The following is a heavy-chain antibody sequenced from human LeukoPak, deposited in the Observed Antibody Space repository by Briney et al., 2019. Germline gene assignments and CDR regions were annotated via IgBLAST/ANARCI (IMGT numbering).Heavy chain of an antibody. V-gene: IGHV3-30*02. CDR3: AREGYYDSSGYDSFDP. J-gene: IGHJ5*02. CDR2: IRYDGSNK. CDR1: GFTFSSYG. Sequence: GGSLRLSCAASGFTFSSYGMHWVRQAPGKGLEWVAFIRYDGSNKYYADSVKGRFTISRDNAKNSLYLQMNSLRAEDTAVYYCAREGYYDSSGYDSFDPWGQGTLVTVSS. D-gene: IGHD3-22*01.